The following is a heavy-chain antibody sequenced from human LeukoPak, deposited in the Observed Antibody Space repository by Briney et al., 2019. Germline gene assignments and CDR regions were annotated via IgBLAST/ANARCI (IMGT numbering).Heavy chain of an antibody. Sequence: GGSLRLSCAASGFTFTRYWMAWVRQAPGKGLEWVANIKQDGSEQYHVDSVRGRFTMSRDNTENIVFLQMDSLRVEDTAVYYCARVSRSGYYGEYWGQGTTVTVSS. CDR1: GFTFTRYW. V-gene: IGHV3-7*01. CDR3: ARVSRSGYYGEY. CDR2: IKQDGSEQ. D-gene: IGHD3-3*01. J-gene: IGHJ4*02.